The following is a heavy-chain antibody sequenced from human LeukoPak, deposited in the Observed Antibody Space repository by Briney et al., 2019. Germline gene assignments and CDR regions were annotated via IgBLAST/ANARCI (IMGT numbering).Heavy chain of an antibody. CDR1: GYTFTSYG. J-gene: IGHJ4*02. CDR3: AREVQRTFGGVISLGDY. V-gene: IGHV1-2*02. Sequence: ASVTVSFKASGYTFTSYGISWVRQAPGQGLEWMGWINPNSGGTNYVRVTMTRDTSISTAYMELSRLRSDDTAVYYCAREVQRTFGGVISLGDYWGQGTLVTVSS. D-gene: IGHD3-16*02. CDR2: INPNSGGT.